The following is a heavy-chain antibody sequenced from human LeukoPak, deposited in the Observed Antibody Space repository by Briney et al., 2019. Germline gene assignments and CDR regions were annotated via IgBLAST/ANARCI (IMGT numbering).Heavy chain of an antibody. Sequence: GGSLRLSCAASGFMFSSYAMSWVRQAPGEGLEWVSAISGSGGNTYYADSVKGRFSISRDNSKNTLYLQMNSLRAEGTAVYYCAKKIVVVPSSGFDPWGQGTLVTVSS. D-gene: IGHD2-2*01. V-gene: IGHV3-23*01. CDR3: AKKIVVVPSSGFDP. CDR2: ISGSGGNT. CDR1: GFMFSSYA. J-gene: IGHJ5*02.